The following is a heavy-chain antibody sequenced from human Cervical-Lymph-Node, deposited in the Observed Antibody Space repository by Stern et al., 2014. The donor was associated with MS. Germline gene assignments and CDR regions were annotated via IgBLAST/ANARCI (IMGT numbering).Heavy chain of an antibody. CDR3: AREEGRNYGHFDY. V-gene: IGHV3-7*03. Sequence: EVQLVESGGGLVQPGGSLRLSCAASGFPFRSYWMSWVRQAPGKGLEWVANIKQDGSENYYVDSVKGRFTISRDNAKNSLYLQMNSLRAEDTAVYYCAREEGRNYGHFDYWGQGTLVTVSS. CDR2: IKQDGSEN. J-gene: IGHJ4*02. CDR1: GFPFRSYW. D-gene: IGHD1-7*01.